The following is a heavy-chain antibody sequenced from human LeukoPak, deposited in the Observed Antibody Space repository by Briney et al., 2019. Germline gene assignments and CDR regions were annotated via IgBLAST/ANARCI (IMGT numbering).Heavy chain of an antibody. CDR1: GYIFTSYA. J-gene: IGHJ3*02. D-gene: IGHD4-23*01. CDR3: ARTQGVFYGGNSGAFDI. CDR2: INAGKGNT. Sequence: GPVKVSCKASGYIFTSYALHWVRQAPGQRPEWMGWINAGKGNTKYSQKFQGRVTITRDTSASTAYMEVSSLRSEDTAVYHCARTQGVFYGGNSGAFDIWGQGTVVTVSS. V-gene: IGHV1-3*01.